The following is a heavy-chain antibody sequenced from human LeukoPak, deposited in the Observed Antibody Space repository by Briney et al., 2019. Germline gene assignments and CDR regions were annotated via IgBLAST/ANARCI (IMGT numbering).Heavy chain of an antibody. V-gene: IGHV3-74*01. J-gene: IGHJ4*01. Sequence: GGSLRLSCAASGFTFSSYWMHWVRQAPGKGLVWVSRINGDGNNINYADSVRGRFTISRDNAKNTLYLQMNSLRAEDTAVYYCARGKSGSYGLEDYLGHGTLVTVSS. CDR1: GFTFSSYW. D-gene: IGHD1-26*01. CDR2: INGDGNNI. CDR3: ARGKSGSYGLEDY.